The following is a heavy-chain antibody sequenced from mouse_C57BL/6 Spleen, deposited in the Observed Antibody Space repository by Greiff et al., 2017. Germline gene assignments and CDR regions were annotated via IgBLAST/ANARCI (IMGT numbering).Heavy chain of an antibody. J-gene: IGHJ3*01. D-gene: IGHD1-1*01. CDR3: ATYYAAFAY. V-gene: IGHV1-52*01. CDR1: GYTFTRYW. CDR2: IDPSDSET. Sequence: VPLQPPWAALVRPGSSVKLSCKASGYTFTRYWMHWVKQRPIQGLAWIGNIDPSDSETHYNQKFKDKATLTVDKSSSTAYMQLSSLTSEDSAVYYCATYYAAFAYWGQGTLVTVSA.